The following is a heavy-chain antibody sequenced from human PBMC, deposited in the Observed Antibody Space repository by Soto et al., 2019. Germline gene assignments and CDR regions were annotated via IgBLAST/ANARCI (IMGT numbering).Heavy chain of an antibody. CDR3: ARLAYCGGDCYSAPDY. CDR1: GGSISSSSYY. D-gene: IGHD2-21*02. CDR2: IYYSGST. Sequence: QLQLQESGPGLVKPSETLSLTCTVSGGSISSSSYYWGWIRQPPGKGLEWIGSIYYSGSTYYNPSLKSRVTISVDTSKNQFSLKLSSVTAADTAVYYCARLAYCGGDCYSAPDYWGQGTLVTVSS. J-gene: IGHJ4*02. V-gene: IGHV4-39*01.